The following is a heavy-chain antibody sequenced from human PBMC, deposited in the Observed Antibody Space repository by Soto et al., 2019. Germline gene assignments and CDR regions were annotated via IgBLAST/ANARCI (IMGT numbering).Heavy chain of an antibody. CDR1: GGSISSGDYY. D-gene: IGHD3-3*01. CDR2: IYYSGST. CDR3: ARWWSGSRQGFDP. V-gene: IGHV4-31*03. Sequence: QVQLQESGPGLVKPSQTLSLTCTVSGGSISSGDYYWSGIRQHPGKGLEWIGYIYYSGSTYYNPSLMSRVTISVDTSKNQFSLKLSSVTAADTAVYYCARWWSGSRQGFDPWGQGTLVTVSS. J-gene: IGHJ5*02.